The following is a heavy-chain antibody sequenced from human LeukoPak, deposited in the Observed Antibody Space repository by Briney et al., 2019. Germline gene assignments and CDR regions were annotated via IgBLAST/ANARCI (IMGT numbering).Heavy chain of an antibody. CDR1: GFTFGNYG. D-gene: IGHD2-21*02. CDR3: ARAQTYGDSRLLLDY. Sequence: GGSLRLSCAASGFTFGNYGMSWVRQAPGKGLEWVSGINWNGGSTGYADSVEGRFTVSRDNAKNSQYLQMNSLRVEDTALYYCARAQTYGDSRLLLDYWGQGTLVTVSS. CDR2: INWNGGST. J-gene: IGHJ4*02. V-gene: IGHV3-20*04.